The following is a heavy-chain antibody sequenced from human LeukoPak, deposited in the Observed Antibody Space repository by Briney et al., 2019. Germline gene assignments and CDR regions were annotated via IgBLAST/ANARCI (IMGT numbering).Heavy chain of an antibody. J-gene: IGHJ6*04. CDR3: ARCAYGSGSYYNAYYYYGMDV. D-gene: IGHD3-10*01. Sequence: PGRSLRLSCAASGFTFSSYAMHWVRQAPGKGLEWVAVISYDGSNKYYADSVKGRFTISRDNSKNTLYLQMNSLRAEDTAVYYCARCAYGSGSYYNAYYYYGMDVWGKGTTATVSS. CDR2: ISYDGSNK. V-gene: IGHV3-30*04. CDR1: GFTFSSYA.